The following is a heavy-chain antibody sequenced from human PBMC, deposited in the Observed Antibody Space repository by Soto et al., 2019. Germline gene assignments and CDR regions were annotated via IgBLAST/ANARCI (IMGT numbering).Heavy chain of an antibody. CDR3: AGEMATSYNWFDP. Sequence: SVKVSCKASGGTFSSYAISWVRQAPGQGLEWMGGIIPIFGTANYAQKFQGRVTITADESTSTAYMELSSLRSEDTAVYYCAGEMATSYNWFDPWGQGTLVTVSS. CDR1: GGTFSSYA. V-gene: IGHV1-69*13. J-gene: IGHJ5*02. CDR2: IIPIFGTA. D-gene: IGHD5-12*01.